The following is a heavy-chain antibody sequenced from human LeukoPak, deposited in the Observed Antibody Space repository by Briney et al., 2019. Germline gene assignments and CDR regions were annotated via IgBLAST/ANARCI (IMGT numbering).Heavy chain of an antibody. CDR3: AKDWGYCGGDCYPYHFDY. V-gene: IGHV3-23*01. CDR2: ISGSGGST. D-gene: IGHD2-21*02. CDR1: GFTFSSYA. Sequence: PGGSLRLSCAASGFTFSSYAMSWVRQAPGKGLEWVSAISGSGGSTYYADSVKGRFTISRDNSKNTLYLQMNSLRAEDTAVYYCAKDWGYCGGDCYPYHFDYWGQGTLVTVSS. J-gene: IGHJ4*02.